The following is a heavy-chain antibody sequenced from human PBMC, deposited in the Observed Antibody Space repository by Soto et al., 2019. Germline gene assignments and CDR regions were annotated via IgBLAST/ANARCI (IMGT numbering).Heavy chain of an antibody. CDR1: GFTFSSYA. J-gene: IGHJ6*02. Sequence: QVQLVESGGGVVQPGRSLRLSCAASGFTFSSYAMHWVRQAPGKGLEWVAVISYDGSNIYYADSVKGRFTISRDNSKNTLYLQMNSLRAEDTAVYYCARDYYRFNSGYGFSMDVWGQGTTVTVSS. V-gene: IGHV3-30-3*01. CDR2: ISYDGSNI. D-gene: IGHD5-12*01. CDR3: ARDYYRFNSGYGFSMDV.